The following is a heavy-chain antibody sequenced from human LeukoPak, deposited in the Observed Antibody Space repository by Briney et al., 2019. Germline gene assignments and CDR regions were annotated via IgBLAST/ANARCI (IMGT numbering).Heavy chain of an antibody. V-gene: IGHV4-34*01. CDR2: ISHSGST. D-gene: IGHD4-23*01. CDR3: FLRDTVLSRDY. CDR1: GGSFSAYY. J-gene: IGHJ4*02. Sequence: SETLSLTCAVYGGSFSAYYCHWIRQPPGKGLEWIGEISHSGSTKYYPSLKSRVTISIDTSRNQFSLELSSATAADTAVYYCFLRDTVLSRDYWGQGTLVTVSS.